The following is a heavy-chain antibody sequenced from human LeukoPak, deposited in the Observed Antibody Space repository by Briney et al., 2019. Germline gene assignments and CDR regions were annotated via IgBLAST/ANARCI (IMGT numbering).Heavy chain of an antibody. CDR3: ARVNCSSTSCYTQLGFDL. Sequence: ASVKVSCKASGYTFTSYYMHWVRQAPGPGLEWMGIINPSGGSTSYAQKFQGRVTMTRDTSTSTVYMELSSLRSEDTAVYYCARVNCSSTSCYTQLGFDLWGRGTLVTVSS. CDR2: INPSGGST. D-gene: IGHD2-2*02. CDR1: GYTFTSYY. J-gene: IGHJ2*01. V-gene: IGHV1-46*01.